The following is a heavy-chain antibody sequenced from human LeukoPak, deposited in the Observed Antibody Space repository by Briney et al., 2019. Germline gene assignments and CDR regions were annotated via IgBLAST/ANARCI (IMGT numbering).Heavy chain of an antibody. Sequence: SETLSLTCTVSGGSISSGGYYWSWIRQHPGKGLEWIGYIYYRGGSTHYNPSLKSRVTISVDTSKNQFSLKLSSVTAADTAVYYCARVQGLSSRPFDYWGQGTIVTVSS. V-gene: IGHV4-31*03. CDR2: IYYRGGST. CDR1: GGSISSGGYY. D-gene: IGHD3-10*01. J-gene: IGHJ4*02. CDR3: ARVQGLSSRPFDY.